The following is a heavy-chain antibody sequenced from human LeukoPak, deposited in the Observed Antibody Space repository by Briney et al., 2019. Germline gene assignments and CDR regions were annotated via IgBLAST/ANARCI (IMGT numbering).Heavy chain of an antibody. D-gene: IGHD5-12*01. CDR1: GFDFESYT. CDR2: ISATSSDI. CDR3: ANGLFSAFDKYLDS. J-gene: IGHJ4*02. Sequence: GGSLRLSCAASGFDFESYTMTWVRQAPGKGLEWVSLISATSSDINYAESVRGRFTITRDNAKNSLFLQMDSLRVEDTAIYYCANGLFSAFDKYLDSWGQGTLVTVSS. V-gene: IGHV3-21*04.